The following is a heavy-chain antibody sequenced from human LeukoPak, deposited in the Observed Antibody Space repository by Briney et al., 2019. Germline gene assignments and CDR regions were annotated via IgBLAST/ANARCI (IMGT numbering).Heavy chain of an antibody. CDR1: GGSFSGYY. Sequence: PSETLSLTCAVYGGSFSGYYWSWIRQPPGKGLEWIGEINHSGSTNYNPSLKSRVTISVDTSKNQFSLKLSSVTAADTAVYYCARAPMIVVGDAFDIWGQGTMVTVSS. J-gene: IGHJ3*02. CDR3: ARAPMIVVGDAFDI. CDR2: INHSGST. D-gene: IGHD3-22*01. V-gene: IGHV4-34*01.